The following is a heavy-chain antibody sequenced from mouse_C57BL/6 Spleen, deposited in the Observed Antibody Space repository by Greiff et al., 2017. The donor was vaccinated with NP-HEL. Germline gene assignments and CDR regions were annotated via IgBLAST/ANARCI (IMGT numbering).Heavy chain of an antibody. CDR1: GFNFTDYY. D-gene: IGHD2-1*01. CDR3: ASATILEGYFDV. J-gene: IGHJ1*03. V-gene: IGHV14-2*01. Sequence: EVQLVESGAELVKPGASVKLSCTASGFNFTDYYMHWVKQRTEQGLEWIGRIDPEDGETKYAPKFQGKATITADTSSNTAYLQLSSLTSEDTAVYYGASATILEGYFDVWGTGTTVTVSS. CDR2: IDPEDGET.